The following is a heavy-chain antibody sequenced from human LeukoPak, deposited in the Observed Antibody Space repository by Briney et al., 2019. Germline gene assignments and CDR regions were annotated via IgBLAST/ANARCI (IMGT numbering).Heavy chain of an antibody. V-gene: IGHV1-18*01. CDR2: ISAYNGNT. J-gene: IGHJ5*02. CDR1: GYTFTSYG. CDR3: ARDGGEVPAATRGWFDP. Sequence: ASVKVSCKASGYTFTSYGISRVRQAPGQGLEWMGWISAYNGNTNYAQKLQGRVTMTTDTSTSTAYMELRSLRSDDTAVYYCARDGGEVPAATRGWFDPWGQGTLVTVSS. D-gene: IGHD2-2*01.